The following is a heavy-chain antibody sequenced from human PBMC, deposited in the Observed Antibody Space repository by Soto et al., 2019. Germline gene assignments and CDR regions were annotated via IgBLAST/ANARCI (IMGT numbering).Heavy chain of an antibody. V-gene: IGHV1-18*04. CDR2: ISIYNGNT. J-gene: IGHJ4*02. CDR3: AIIPMAPVPVDY. D-gene: IGHD2-2*01. Sequence: VQLVQSGGEVRMPGASVKVYCKASGYTFTSHGFTWVRQAPGQGLEWMGWISIYNGNTHYAQKFQGRLTLTIDTSTSTSFMELRSLTSDDTAVYFCAIIPMAPVPVDYWGQGTLVTVSS. CDR1: GYTFTSHG.